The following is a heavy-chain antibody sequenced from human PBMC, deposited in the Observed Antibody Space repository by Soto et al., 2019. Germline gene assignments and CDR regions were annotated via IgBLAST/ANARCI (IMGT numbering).Heavy chain of an antibody. J-gene: IGHJ4*02. CDR2: ISGSGGST. Sequence: GGSLRLSCAASGFTFSSYTMSWVRQAPGKGLEWVSAISGSGGSTYYADSVKGRFTISRDNSKNTLYLQMNSLRAEDTAVYYCAKVPYDSSGYYSIPFDYWGQGTLVTVSS. V-gene: IGHV3-23*01. CDR3: AKVPYDSSGYYSIPFDY. D-gene: IGHD3-22*01. CDR1: GFTFSSYT.